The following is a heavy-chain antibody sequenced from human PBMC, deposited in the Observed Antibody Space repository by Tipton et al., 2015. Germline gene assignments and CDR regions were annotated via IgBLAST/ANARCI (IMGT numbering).Heavy chain of an antibody. V-gene: IGHV5-51*01. Sequence: VQLVQSGAVVKKPGESLKISCKGSEDIFRSYWIGWVRQMPGKGLEWMGIIYSGDSDAKYNPSFEGQVTISADKSINTAYLQWSSLKASDTAMYYCARLVGARGDNWGQGTLVNVSS. D-gene: IGHD1-26*01. CDR1: EDIFRSYW. J-gene: IGHJ4*02. CDR3: ARLVGARGDN. CDR2: IYSGDSDA.